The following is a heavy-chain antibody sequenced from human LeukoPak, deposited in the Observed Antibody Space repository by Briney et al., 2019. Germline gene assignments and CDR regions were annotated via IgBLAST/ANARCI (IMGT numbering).Heavy chain of an antibody. CDR1: GGTFSSYA. Sequence: SVKVSCKASGGTFSSYAISWVRQAPGQGLEWMGGIIPIFGTANYAQKFQGRVTITTDESTSTAYMELSSLRSEDTAVYYCAREEERWLVRFPLDYWGQGTLVTVSS. V-gene: IGHV1-69*05. CDR2: IIPIFGTA. CDR3: AREEERWLVRFPLDY. D-gene: IGHD6-19*01. J-gene: IGHJ4*02.